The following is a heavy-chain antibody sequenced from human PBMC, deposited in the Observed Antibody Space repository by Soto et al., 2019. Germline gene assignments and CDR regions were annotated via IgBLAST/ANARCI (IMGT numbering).Heavy chain of an antibody. V-gene: IGHV1-46*01. Sequence: ALVKVSCKASGYTFTSYYMHWVRQAPGQGIEWMGIINPSGGSTSYAQKFQGRVTMTRDTSTSTVYMELSSLRSEDTAVYYCAREELELIHGMDVWGQGTTVTVSS. J-gene: IGHJ6*02. CDR3: AREELELIHGMDV. D-gene: IGHD1-7*01. CDR2: INPSGGST. CDR1: GYTFTSYY.